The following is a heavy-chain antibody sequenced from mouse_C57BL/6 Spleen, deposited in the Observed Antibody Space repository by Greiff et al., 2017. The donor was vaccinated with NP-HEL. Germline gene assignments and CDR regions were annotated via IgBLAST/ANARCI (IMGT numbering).Heavy chain of an antibody. Sequence: QVQLQQPGAELVKPGASVKLSCKASGYTFTSYWMHWVKQRPGQGLEWIGMIHPNSGSTNYNEKFKSKATLTVDKSSSTAYMQLSSLTSEDFAVYYCAISIYLGYAMDYWGQGTSVTVAS. CDR3: AISIYLGYAMDY. J-gene: IGHJ4*01. CDR1: GYTFTSYW. D-gene: IGHD2-1*01. CDR2: IHPNSGST. V-gene: IGHV1-64*01.